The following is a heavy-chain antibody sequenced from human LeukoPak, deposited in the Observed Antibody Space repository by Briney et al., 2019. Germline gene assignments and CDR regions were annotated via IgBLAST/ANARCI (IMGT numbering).Heavy chain of an antibody. CDR3: APFSAVTHYYFDY. CDR2: ISPGSGYI. J-gene: IGHJ4*02. V-gene: IGHV3-21*01. Sequence: AGSLTLSCAASGFTFSSNSLMWVRQAPGKGLEWVSSISPGSGYIYYADSVKGRFTISRDNAENSLFLQMNSLGAEDTAVYYCAPFSAVTHYYFDYWGRGTLVTVSS. D-gene: IGHD6-13*01. CDR1: GFTFSSNS.